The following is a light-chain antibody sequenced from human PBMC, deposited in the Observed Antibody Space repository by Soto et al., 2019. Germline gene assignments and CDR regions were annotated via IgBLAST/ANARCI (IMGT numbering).Light chain of an antibody. CDR3: QQRNAWPRNT. CDR2: DIS. Sequence: EIVLTQFPATLSLSPGDRATLSCRASQSVPSYLAWYQQKPGQAPRLLVYDISNRATDIPARFTGSGSGTDFTLTLSSLEPEDSAVYYCQQRNAWPRNTFGQGTKLQI. CDR1: QSVPSY. J-gene: IGKJ2*01. V-gene: IGKV3-11*01.